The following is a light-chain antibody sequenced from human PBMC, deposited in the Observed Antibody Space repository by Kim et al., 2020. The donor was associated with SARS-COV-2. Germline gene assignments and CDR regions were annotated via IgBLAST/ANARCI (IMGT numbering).Light chain of an antibody. CDR2: QDN. J-gene: IGLJ2*01. CDR1: KLGERY. V-gene: IGLV3-1*01. CDR3: QVGDSKV. Sequence: VSMSPGQTASITCSGDKLGERYVCWYQQKPGQSPVLVICQDNKRPSGIPERFSGSNSGNTATLTISGTQAIDEADYWCQVGDSKVFGGGTQLTVL.